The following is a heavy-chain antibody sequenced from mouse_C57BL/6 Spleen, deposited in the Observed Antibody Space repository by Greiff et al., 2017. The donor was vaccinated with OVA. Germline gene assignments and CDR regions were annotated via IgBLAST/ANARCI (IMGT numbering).Heavy chain of an antibody. D-gene: IGHD1-1*01. CDR2: ISYSGST. Sequence: EVQRVESGPGMVKPSQSLSLTCTVTGYSITSGYDWHWIRHFPGNKLEWMGYISYSGSTNYNPSLKSRISITHDTSKNHFFLKLNSVTTEDTATYYCARGPYYYSSLPFFDYWGQGTTLTVSS. V-gene: IGHV3-1*01. J-gene: IGHJ2*01. CDR3: ARGPYYYSSLPFFDY. CDR1: GYSITSGYD.